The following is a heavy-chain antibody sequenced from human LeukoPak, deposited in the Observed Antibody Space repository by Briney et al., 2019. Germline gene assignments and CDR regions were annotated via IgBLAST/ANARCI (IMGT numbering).Heavy chain of an antibody. D-gene: IGHD1-7*01. Sequence: ASVKVSCKASGYTFTSYDINWVRQATGQGLEWMGWMNPNSGNTGYAQKFQGRVTITRNTSISTAYMELSSLRSEDTAVYYCARYNWNYSPRRGSDYYYYYMDVWGKGTTVTVSS. V-gene: IGHV1-8*03. J-gene: IGHJ6*03. CDR2: MNPNSGNT. CDR1: GYTFTSYD. CDR3: ARYNWNYSPRRGSDYYYYYMDV.